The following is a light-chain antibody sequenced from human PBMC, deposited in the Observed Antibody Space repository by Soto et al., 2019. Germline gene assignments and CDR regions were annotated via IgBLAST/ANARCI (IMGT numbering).Light chain of an antibody. CDR3: QHYSSYSRT. CDR1: QTISNW. CDR2: DAS. Sequence: DIQMTQSPSTLSASVGDRVTITCRASQTISNWLAWYQQKPGKAPKLLIYDASILESGVPSRFSGSASGTEFTLTISSLQPDDFAAYYCQHYSSYSRTFGQGTKVEIE. J-gene: IGKJ1*01. V-gene: IGKV1-5*01.